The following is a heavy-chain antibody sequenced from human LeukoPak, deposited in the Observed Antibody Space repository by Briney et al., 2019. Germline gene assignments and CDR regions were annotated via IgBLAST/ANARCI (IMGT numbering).Heavy chain of an antibody. CDR3: ARQTGYCSAGSCYFEY. CDR1: GITFTNAW. Sequence: GGSLRLSCAASGITFTNAWMNWVRQAPGKGLEWVSAIGASGATTYYADSVKGRITISRDNSKNTLFLQVNSLRTEDTALYYCARQTGYCSAGSCYFEYWGQGTLVTVSS. CDR2: IGASGATT. V-gene: IGHV3-23*01. J-gene: IGHJ4*02. D-gene: IGHD2-15*01.